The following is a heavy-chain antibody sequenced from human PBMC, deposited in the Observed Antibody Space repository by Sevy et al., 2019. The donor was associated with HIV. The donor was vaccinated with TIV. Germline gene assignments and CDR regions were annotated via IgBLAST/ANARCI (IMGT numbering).Heavy chain of an antibody. CDR3: ARGGLDSNWFRSFDY. Sequence: GGSLRLSCAVSGLTVSSIYMSWVRQAPGKGLEWVSLIYSGGATYYADSVNGRFTISGDDSKNTLYLQMDSLRAEDTAVYYCARGGLDSNWFRSFDYWGRGTLVTVSS. CDR2: IYSGGAT. CDR1: GLTVSSIY. V-gene: IGHV3-53*01. J-gene: IGHJ4*02. D-gene: IGHD6-13*01.